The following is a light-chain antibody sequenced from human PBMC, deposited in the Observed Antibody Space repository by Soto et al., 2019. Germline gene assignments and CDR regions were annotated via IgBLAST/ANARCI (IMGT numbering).Light chain of an antibody. J-gene: IGLJ1*01. V-gene: IGLV2-14*03. CDR1: SSDVGGYNS. CDR2: NVS. Sequence: QSALTQPASVSGSPGQSITISCTGTSSDVGGYNSVSWYQHHPGKAPKLMIYNVSNRPSGVFNRFSGSKSGNTASLTISGLQAEDEADYYCSSYTTSSTYVFGTGTKVTVL. CDR3: SSYTTSSTYV.